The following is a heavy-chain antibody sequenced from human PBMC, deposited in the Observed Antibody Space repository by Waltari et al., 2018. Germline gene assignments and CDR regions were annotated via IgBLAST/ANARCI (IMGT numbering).Heavy chain of an antibody. CDR2: MGHNGSTI. CDR1: GFSFSSYG. Sequence: DVQLVESGGSLVQPRGSLRLSCASSGFSFSSYGMTGVCEARGKGLGWLAFMGHNGSTIHYADSVRGRFTISRDNAERSVSLHMKDLRVEDTGVYYCARNQDVGDGDGLDHWGRGTLVTVST. J-gene: IGHJ4*02. D-gene: IGHD3-10*01. CDR3: ARNQDVGDGDGLDH. V-gene: IGHV3-48*03.